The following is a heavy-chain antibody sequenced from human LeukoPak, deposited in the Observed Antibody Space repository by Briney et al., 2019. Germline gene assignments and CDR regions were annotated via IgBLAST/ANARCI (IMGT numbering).Heavy chain of an antibody. CDR3: AREITMVRGGYYYYYYGMDV. CDR2: IYYSGST. CDR1: GGSISSGDYY. V-gene: IGHV4-30-4*01. J-gene: IGHJ6*02. D-gene: IGHD3-10*01. Sequence: SETLSLTCTVSGGSISSGDYYWSWIRQPPGKGLEWIGYIYYSGSTYYNPSLKSRVTMSVDTSKNQFSLKLSSVTAADTAVYYCAREITMVRGGYYYYYYGMDVWGQGTTVTVSS.